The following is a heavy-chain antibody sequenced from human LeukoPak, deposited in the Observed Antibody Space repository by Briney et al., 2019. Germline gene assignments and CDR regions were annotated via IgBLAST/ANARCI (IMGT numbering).Heavy chain of an antibody. CDR2: IYYSGST. CDR1: GGSISSYY. V-gene: IGHV4-59*01. CDR3: AREYSSGGFDY. J-gene: IGHJ4*02. D-gene: IGHD6-19*01. Sequence: SETLSLTCTVSGGSISSYYWSWIRQPPRKGREWIGYIYYSGSTNYNPSLKSRVTISVDTSKHQFSLKLSSVTAADTAVYYCAREYSSGGFDYWGQGTLVTVSS.